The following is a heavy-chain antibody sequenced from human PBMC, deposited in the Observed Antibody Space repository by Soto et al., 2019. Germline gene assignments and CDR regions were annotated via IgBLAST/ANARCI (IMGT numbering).Heavy chain of an antibody. Sequence: GSLRLSCAASGFTFSSYWMSWVRQAPGKGLEWVANIKQDGSEKYYVDSVKGRFTISRDNAKNSLYLQMNSLRAEDTAVYYCARDRSPYCSSTSCHPSYYGMDVWGQGTTVTVSS. CDR1: GFTFSSYW. J-gene: IGHJ6*02. CDR3: ARDRSPYCSSTSCHPSYYGMDV. CDR2: IKQDGSEK. V-gene: IGHV3-7*03. D-gene: IGHD2-2*01.